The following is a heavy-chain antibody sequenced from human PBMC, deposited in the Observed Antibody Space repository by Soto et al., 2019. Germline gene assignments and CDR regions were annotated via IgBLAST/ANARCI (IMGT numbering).Heavy chain of an antibody. CDR2: TYYRSKWYN. CDR1: GDSVSSNSAA. CDR3: ARGRSKGATSELYYYYYGMDV. V-gene: IGHV6-1*01. Sequence: SQTLSLTCAISGDSVSSNSAAWNWIRQSPSRGLEWLGRTYYRSKWYNDYAVSVKSRITINPDTSKNQFSLQLNSVTPEDTAVYYCARGRSKGATSELYYYYYGMDVWGQGTTVTVSS. J-gene: IGHJ6*02. D-gene: IGHD1-26*01.